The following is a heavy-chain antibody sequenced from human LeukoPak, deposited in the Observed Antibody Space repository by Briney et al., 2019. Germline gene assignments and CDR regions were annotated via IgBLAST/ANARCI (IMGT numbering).Heavy chain of an antibody. Sequence: PSETLSLTCTVSGGSISSTYDHWDWIRQPPGKGLEWLGSIRYSGTTYYNPSLKGRVTIFVDTSNNQFSLRLRSVTAAVTAVYYCARRLHYFDYWGQGSLVTVSS. CDR3: ARRLHYFDY. D-gene: IGHD2-21*02. CDR2: IRYSGTT. CDR1: GGSISSTYDH. V-gene: IGHV4-39*01. J-gene: IGHJ4*02.